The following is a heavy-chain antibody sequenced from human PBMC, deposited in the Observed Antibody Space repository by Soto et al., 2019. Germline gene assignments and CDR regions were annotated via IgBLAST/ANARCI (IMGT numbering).Heavy chain of an antibody. CDR1: GGTFSSYA. J-gene: IGHJ5*02. CDR2: IIPIFGTA. V-gene: IGHV1-69*01. Sequence: QVQLVQSGAEVTKPGSSVKVSCKASGGTFSSYAISWVRQAPGQGLEWMGGIIPIFGTANYAQKFQDRVTITADETTSTAYMELSSLRSEDTAVYDCARYLGRQWLVRGDNWFDPWGQGTLVTVSS. D-gene: IGHD6-19*01. CDR3: ARYLGRQWLVRGDNWFDP.